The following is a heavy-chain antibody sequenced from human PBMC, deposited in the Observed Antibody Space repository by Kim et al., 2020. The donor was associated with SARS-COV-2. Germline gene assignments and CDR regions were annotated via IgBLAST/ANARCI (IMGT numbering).Heavy chain of an antibody. CDR2: IYYSGST. Sequence: SETLSLTCTVSGGSISSGGYYWSWIRQHPGKGLEWIGYIYYSGSTYYNPSLKSRVTISVDTSKNQFSLKLSSVTAAGTAVYYFATKGITMVRGPLLYYYGMDVWGQGTTVTVSS. D-gene: IGHD3-10*01. CDR1: GGSISSGGYY. V-gene: IGHV4-31*03. J-gene: IGHJ6*02. CDR3: ATKGITMVRGPLLYYYGMDV.